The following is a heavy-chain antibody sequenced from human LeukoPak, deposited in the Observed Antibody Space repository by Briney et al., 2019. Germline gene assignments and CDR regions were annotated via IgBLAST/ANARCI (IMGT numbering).Heavy chain of an antibody. CDR3: TRTGVGSGSHYYYYGMDD. V-gene: IGHV6-1*01. J-gene: IGHJ6*02. CDR1: GDSVSSSSAA. CDR2: IHYRSKWCN. Sequence: SQTLSLTCGISGDSVSSSSAAWNWIRQSPSRGLEWLGRIHYRSKWCNDYAVSVKGRIHIKSDTSKHQFSLLLNSVTPEDTAVYYCTRTGVGSGSHYYYYGMDDWGQGTTVTVSS. D-gene: IGHD1-26*01.